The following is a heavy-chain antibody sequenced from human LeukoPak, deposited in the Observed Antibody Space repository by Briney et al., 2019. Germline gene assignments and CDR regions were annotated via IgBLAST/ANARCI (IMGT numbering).Heavy chain of an antibody. CDR3: ATTLTTVNPVFDP. Sequence: ASVKVSCKVSGYTLTELSMHWVRPAPGKGLEWMGGFDPEDGETIYAQKFQGRVTMTEDTSTDTAYMELSSLRSEDTAVYYCATTLTTVNPVFDPWGQGTLVTVSS. V-gene: IGHV1-24*01. D-gene: IGHD4-11*01. CDR1: GYTLTELS. CDR2: FDPEDGET. J-gene: IGHJ5*02.